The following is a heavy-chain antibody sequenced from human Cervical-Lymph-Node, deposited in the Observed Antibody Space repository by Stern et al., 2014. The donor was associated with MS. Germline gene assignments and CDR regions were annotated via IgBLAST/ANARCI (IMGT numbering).Heavy chain of an antibody. D-gene: IGHD6-6*01. V-gene: IGHV3-64D*06. Sequence: EVQLVESGGGLVQPGGSLRLACSVSGFIFNNYAMHWVRQAPGKGLEDVSVISSNGGTTYYADSVKGRFTISRDNSKNTLYLQMSSLRAEDTAVYHCVTENRLYVVARPHDFWGQGTLVTVSS. CDR2: ISSNGGTT. CDR1: GFIFNNYA. CDR3: VTENRLYVVARPHDF. J-gene: IGHJ4*02.